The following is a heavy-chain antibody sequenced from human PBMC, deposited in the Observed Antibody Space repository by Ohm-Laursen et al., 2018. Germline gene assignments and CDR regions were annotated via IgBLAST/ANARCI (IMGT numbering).Heavy chain of an antibody. CDR1: GFTFSSYA. CDR2: ISGSDGST. Sequence: GSLRLSCAASGFTFSSYAMSWVRQAPGKGLEWVSAISGSDGSTYYADSVKGRFTISRDNSKNTLYLQMNSLRAKDTAVYYCAKVGSAMIVVLSFDYWGQGTLVTVSS. D-gene: IGHD3-22*01. J-gene: IGHJ4*02. CDR3: AKVGSAMIVVLSFDY. V-gene: IGHV3-23*01.